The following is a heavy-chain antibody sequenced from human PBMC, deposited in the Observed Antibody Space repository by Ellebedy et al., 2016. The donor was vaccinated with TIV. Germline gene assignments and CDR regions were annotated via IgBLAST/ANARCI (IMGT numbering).Heavy chain of an antibody. CDR1: GGTFSSYA. CDR3: ARGARFGELLYYYYYYMDV. Sequence: ASVKVSCKASGGTFSSYAISWVRQAPGQGLEWMGGIIPIFGTANYAQKFQGRVTLTRDTSTSTVYMELSTLRSEDTAVYYCARGARFGELLYYYYYYMDVWGKGTTVTVSS. J-gene: IGHJ6*03. V-gene: IGHV1-69*05. D-gene: IGHD3-10*02. CDR2: IIPIFGTA.